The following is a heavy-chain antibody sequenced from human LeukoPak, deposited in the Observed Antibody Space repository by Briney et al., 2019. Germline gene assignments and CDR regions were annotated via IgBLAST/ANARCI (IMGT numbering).Heavy chain of an antibody. V-gene: IGHV1-69*05. CDR3: AWMYSSSSYNWFDP. Sequence: SVKVSCKASGGTFSSYAISWVRQAPGQGLERMGGIIPIFGTANYAQKFQGRVTITTDESTSTAYMELSSLRSEDTAVYYCAWMYSSSSYNWFDPWGQGTLVTVSS. J-gene: IGHJ5*02. CDR2: IIPIFGTA. CDR1: GGTFSSYA. D-gene: IGHD6-6*01.